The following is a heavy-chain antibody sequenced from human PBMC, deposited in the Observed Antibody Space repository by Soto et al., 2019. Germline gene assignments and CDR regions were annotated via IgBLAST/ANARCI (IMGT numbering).Heavy chain of an antibody. Sequence: SETLSLTCTVSGGSISSSYYYWGWIRQPPGKGLEWIGSIYYSGGTYYSPSLKSRVTMSVDTSKSQFSLKLSSVTAADTAVYYCARPSGSYLYYFDYWGQGTLVTVSS. CDR3: ARPSGSYLYYFDY. D-gene: IGHD1-26*01. J-gene: IGHJ4*02. CDR1: GGSISSSYYY. CDR2: IYYSGGT. V-gene: IGHV4-39*01.